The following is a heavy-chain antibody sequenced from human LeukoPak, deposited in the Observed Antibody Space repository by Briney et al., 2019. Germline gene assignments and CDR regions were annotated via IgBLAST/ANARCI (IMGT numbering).Heavy chain of an antibody. CDR1: GGTFSIYA. CDR2: IIPIFGTA. V-gene: IGHV1-69*13. D-gene: IGHD3-10*01. CDR3: ARDLQYGSGSYYPGCFDP. J-gene: IGHJ5*02. Sequence: SVKVSCTASGGTFSIYAISWVRQAPGQGGEWMGGIIPIFGTANYAQKFQGRGTITADESTSTAYMDLSSLRSEDTAVYYCARDLQYGSGSYYPGCFDPWGQGTLVTVSS.